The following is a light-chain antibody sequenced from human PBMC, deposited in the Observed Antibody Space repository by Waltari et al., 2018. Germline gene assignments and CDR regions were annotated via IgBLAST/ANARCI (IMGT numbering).Light chain of an antibody. V-gene: IGKV3-20*01. CDR3: QKYVNLPAT. CDR2: DAS. Sequence: DIVLTQSQGTLSLSPGERARLFCRASQSVGKYLAWYQQKPGQAPRLVMYDASTRATGIPDRFSGSGSGTDFSLTISRLEPEDFAVYYCQKYVNLPATFGQGTRVEIK. CDR1: QSVGKY. J-gene: IGKJ1*01.